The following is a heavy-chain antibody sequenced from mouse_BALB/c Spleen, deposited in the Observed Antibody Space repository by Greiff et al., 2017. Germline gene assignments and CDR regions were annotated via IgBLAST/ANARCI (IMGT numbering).Heavy chain of an antibody. Sequence: EVQRVESGGGLVQPGGSLRLSCATSGFTFTDYYMSWVRQPPGKALEWLGFIRNKANGYTTEYSASVKGRFTISRDNSQSILYLQMNTRRAEDSATYYCARPVSTMITTGAMDYWGQGTAGTVSS. D-gene: IGHD2-4*01. V-gene: IGHV7-3*02. CDR3: ARPVSTMITTGAMDY. CDR1: GFTFTDYY. J-gene: IGHJ4*01. CDR2: IRNKANGYTT.